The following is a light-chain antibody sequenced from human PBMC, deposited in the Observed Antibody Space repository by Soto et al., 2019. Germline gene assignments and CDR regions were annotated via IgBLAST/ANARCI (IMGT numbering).Light chain of an antibody. CDR3: TSYTTSSTYV. V-gene: IGLV2-14*03. CDR2: DVS. CDR1: SNGGVAYIF. J-gene: IGLJ1*01. Sequence: QSALSQPASASGASGQSIGISCTGTSNGGVAYIFVSWYQHHPCKAPKLMIFDVSNRPSGVSNRFSGSKSGNSASLTISGLQAEDEADYYCTSYTTSSTYVFGTG.